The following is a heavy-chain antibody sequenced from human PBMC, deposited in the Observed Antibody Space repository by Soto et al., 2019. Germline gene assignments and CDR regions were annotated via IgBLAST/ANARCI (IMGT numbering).Heavy chain of an antibody. J-gene: IGHJ4*02. Sequence: VQLVESGGGVVQPGRSLRLSCAASGFTFSDYAMHWVRQAPGKGLEWVAVVSPDGRNTQYADSVKGRFTISRDSSKSTASREMTSLRAEDTAVYYCAKGGRQLLVTSDFNSWGQGALVTVSS. D-gene: IGHD6-19*01. V-gene: IGHV3-30*18. CDR1: GFTFSDYA. CDR2: VSPDGRNT. CDR3: AKGGRQLLVTSDFNS.